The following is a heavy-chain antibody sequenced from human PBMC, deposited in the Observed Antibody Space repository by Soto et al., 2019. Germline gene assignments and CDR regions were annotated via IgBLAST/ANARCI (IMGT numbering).Heavy chain of an antibody. CDR2: IYYSGST. V-gene: IGHV4-30-4*01. Sequence: PSETLSLTCTVSGGSISSGDYYWSWIRQPPGKGLEWIGYIYYSGSTYYNPSLKSRVTISVDTSKKQFSLKLSSVTAADTAVYYCATSFDYGGNSPRPLDYWGQGTLVTVSS. CDR1: GGSISSGDYY. CDR3: ATSFDYGGNSPRPLDY. J-gene: IGHJ4*02. D-gene: IGHD4-17*01.